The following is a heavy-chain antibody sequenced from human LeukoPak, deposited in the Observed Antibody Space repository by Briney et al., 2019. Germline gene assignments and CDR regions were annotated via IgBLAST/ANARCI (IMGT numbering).Heavy chain of an antibody. V-gene: IGHV4-39*07. J-gene: IGHJ4*02. Sequence: KSSETLSLTCTVSGGSISSGGYYWSWIRQPPGKGLEWIGEINHSGSTNYNPSLKSRVTISVDTSKNQFSLKLSSVTAADTAVYYCARAKLRRLYFDYWGQGTLVTVSS. CDR3: ARAKLRRLYFDY. CDR1: GGSISSGGYY. D-gene: IGHD6-25*01. CDR2: INHSGST.